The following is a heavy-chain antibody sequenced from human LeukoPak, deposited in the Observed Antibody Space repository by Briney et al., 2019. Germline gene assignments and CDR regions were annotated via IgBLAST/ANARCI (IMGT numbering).Heavy chain of an antibody. CDR2: ISSSSSTI. J-gene: IGHJ4*02. Sequence: GGSLRLSCAASGFTFSSYSMNWVRQAPGKGLEWVSYISSSSSTIYYADSVKGRFTISRDNAKNSLYLQMNSLRAEDTAVHYCAREPKAGYCSGGSCSGYWGQGTLVTVSS. D-gene: IGHD2-15*01. V-gene: IGHV3-48*01. CDR3: AREPKAGYCSGGSCSGY. CDR1: GFTFSSYS.